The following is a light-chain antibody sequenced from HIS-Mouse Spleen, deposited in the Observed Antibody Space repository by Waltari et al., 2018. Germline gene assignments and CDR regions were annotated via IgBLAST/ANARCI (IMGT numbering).Light chain of an antibody. J-gene: IGKJ4*01. CDR3: QQYGSSLT. Sequence: TLSPSSLSASVGDRVTITCQASQDISNYLNWYQQKPGQAPRLLIYGASSRATGIPDRFSGSGSGTDFTLTISRLEPEDFAVYYCQQYGSSLTFGGGTKVEIK. V-gene: IGKV3-20*01. CDR1: QDISNY. CDR2: GAS.